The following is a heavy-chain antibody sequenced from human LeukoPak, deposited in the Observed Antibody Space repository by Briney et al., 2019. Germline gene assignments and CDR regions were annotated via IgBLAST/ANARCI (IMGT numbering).Heavy chain of an antibody. CDR3: ARLNRLIAVTSIGAFDI. J-gene: IGHJ3*02. CDR1: GFTVSSY. V-gene: IGHV3-7*01. Sequence: KPGGSLRLSCAASGFTVSSYMSWVRQAPGKGLEWVANINQDGSDKYYVDSVKGRFTISRDNAKNSLFLQMNSLRAEDTAVYYCARLNRLIAVTSIGAFDIWGQGTMVTVSS. D-gene: IGHD6-19*01. CDR2: INQDGSDK.